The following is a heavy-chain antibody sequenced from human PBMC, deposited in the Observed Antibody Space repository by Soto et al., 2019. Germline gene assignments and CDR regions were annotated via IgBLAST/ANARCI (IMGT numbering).Heavy chain of an antibody. CDR3: ARDVSSWDYYYYGMDV. J-gene: IGHJ6*02. V-gene: IGHV1-69*13. CDR2: IIPIFGTA. Sequence: ASVKVSCKASGGTFSSYAISWVRQAPGQGLEWMGGIIPIFGTANYAQKFQGRVTITADESTSTAYMELRSLRSEDTAVYYCARDVSSWDYYYYGMDVWGQGTTVTVSS. CDR1: GGTFSSYA. D-gene: IGHD6-13*01.